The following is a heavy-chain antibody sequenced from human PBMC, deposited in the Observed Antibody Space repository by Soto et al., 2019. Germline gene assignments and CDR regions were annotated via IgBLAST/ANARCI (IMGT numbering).Heavy chain of an antibody. Sequence: PSETLSLTCTVSGGSISSGGYYWSWIRQHPGKGLEWIGYIYYSGSTYYNPSLKSRVTISVDTSKNQFSLKLSSVTAADTAVYYCAGGGYDFYYYSSGREVWGQGPTVT. J-gene: IGHJ6*02. CDR3: AGGGYDFYYYSSGREV. D-gene: IGHD3-3*01. CDR1: GGSISSGGYY. CDR2: IYYSGST. V-gene: IGHV4-31*03.